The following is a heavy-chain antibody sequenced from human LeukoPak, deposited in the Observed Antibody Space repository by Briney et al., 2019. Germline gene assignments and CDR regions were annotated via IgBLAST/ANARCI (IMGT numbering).Heavy chain of an antibody. CDR3: AGEDCSGGSCYSPDY. CDR1: GYTFTSYA. CDR2: INTNTGNP. Sequence: ASVKVSCKASGYTFTSYAMNWVRQAPGQGLEWMGWINTNTGNPTYAQGFTGRFVFSLDTSVSTAYLQISSLKAEDTAVYYCAGEDCSGGSCYSPDYWGQGTLVTVSS. J-gene: IGHJ4*02. V-gene: IGHV7-4-1*02. D-gene: IGHD2-15*01.